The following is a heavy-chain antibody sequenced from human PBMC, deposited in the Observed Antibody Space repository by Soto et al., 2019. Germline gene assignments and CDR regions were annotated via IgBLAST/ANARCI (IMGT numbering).Heavy chain of an antibody. V-gene: IGHV1-69*01. Sequence: QVQLVQSGAEVKKPGSSVKVSCKAPGGTFSSYAFSWVRQAPGQGLEWMGGIIPIFGTANYAQKFQGRVTITADESTSTGYMELSSLRSEDTAVYHCARSQGGSSSLDIYYYYYYGMDVWGQGTTVTVSS. CDR2: IIPIFGTA. CDR3: ARSQGGSSSLDIYYYYYYGMDV. J-gene: IGHJ6*02. D-gene: IGHD2-15*01. CDR1: GGTFSSYA.